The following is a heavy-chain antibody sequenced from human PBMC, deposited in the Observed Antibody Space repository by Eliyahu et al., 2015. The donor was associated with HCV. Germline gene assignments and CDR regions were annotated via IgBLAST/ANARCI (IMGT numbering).Heavy chain of an antibody. D-gene: IGHD2-15*01. Sequence: QVQLAESGGGVVQPGRSLRLSCAASGFTFXTYGMHWVRQAPGKGLGWVAVIWYDGSNKYYADSVKGRFTISRDNSNNTLSLQMNSLRAEDTAVYYCARGDCSGDRCYSTDVWGQGTTVTVSS. CDR3: ARGDCSGDRCYSTDV. J-gene: IGHJ6*02. V-gene: IGHV3-33*01. CDR1: GFTFXTYG. CDR2: IWYDGSNK.